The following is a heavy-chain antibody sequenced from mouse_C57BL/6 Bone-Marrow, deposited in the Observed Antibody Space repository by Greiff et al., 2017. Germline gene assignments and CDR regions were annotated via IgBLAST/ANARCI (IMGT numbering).Heavy chain of an antibody. Sequence: EVKLMESGGGLVKPGGSLKLSCAASGFTFSDYGMHWVRQAPEKGLEWVAYISSGSSTIYYADTVKGRFTISRDNAKNTLFLQMTSLRSEDTAMYYCARQEVYYGNFPSADGGQGTLVTVSA. V-gene: IGHV5-17*01. CDR3: ARQEVYYGNFPSAD. J-gene: IGHJ3*01. D-gene: IGHD2-1*01. CDR2: ISSGSSTI. CDR1: GFTFSDYG.